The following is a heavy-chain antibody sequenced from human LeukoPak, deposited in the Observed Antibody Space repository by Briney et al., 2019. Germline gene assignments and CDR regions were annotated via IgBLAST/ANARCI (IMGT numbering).Heavy chain of an antibody. D-gene: IGHD6-13*01. J-gene: IGHJ1*01. CDR2: IYYSGST. CDR3: ARGRGHKQQLRD. CDR1: GGSISSYY. Sequence: AEALCLTCTVSGGSISSYYWSWIRQPPGKGLEWIGYIYYSGSTNYNPSLKSRVTISVDTSKNQFSLKLSSVTAADTAVYYCARGRGHKQQLRDWGHGTRVTVSS. V-gene: IGHV4-59*08.